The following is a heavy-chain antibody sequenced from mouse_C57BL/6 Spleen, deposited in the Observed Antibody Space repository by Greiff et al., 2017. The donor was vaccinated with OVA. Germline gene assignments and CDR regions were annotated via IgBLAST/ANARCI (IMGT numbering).Heavy chain of an antibody. CDR2: ISSGGSYT. CDR1: GFTFSSYG. D-gene: IGHD1-2*01. Sequence: EVKLVESGGDLVKPGGSLKLSCAASGFTFSSYGMSWVRQTPDKRLEWVATISSGGSYTYYPDSVKGRFTISRDNAKNTLYLQMSSLKSEDTAMYYCARRVTTAYYFDYWGQGTTLTVSS. CDR3: ARRVTTAYYFDY. V-gene: IGHV5-6*02. J-gene: IGHJ2*01.